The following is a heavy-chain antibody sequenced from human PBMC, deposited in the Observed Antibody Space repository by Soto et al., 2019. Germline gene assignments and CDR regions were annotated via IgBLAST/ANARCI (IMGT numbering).Heavy chain of an antibody. CDR2: FDPEDGET. CDR3: ATASEGYSGYVLLDY. D-gene: IGHD5-12*01. J-gene: IGHJ4*02. CDR1: GYTLTELS. Sequence: ASVKVSCKVSGYTLTELSMHWVRQAPGKGLEWMGGFDPEDGETIYAQKFQGRVTMTEDTSTDTAYMELSSLRSEDTAVYYCATASEGYSGYVLLDYWGQGTLVTVSS. V-gene: IGHV1-24*01.